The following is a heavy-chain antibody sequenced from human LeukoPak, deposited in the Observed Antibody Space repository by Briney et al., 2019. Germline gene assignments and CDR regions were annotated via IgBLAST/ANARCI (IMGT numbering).Heavy chain of an antibody. J-gene: IGHJ6*03. CDR2: ISSSSSYI. D-gene: IGHD2-2*01. CDR1: GFTFSSYS. Sequence: GGSLRLSCAASGFTFSSYSMSWVRQAPGKGLEWVSSISSSSSYIYYADSVKGRFTISRDNAKNSLYLQMNSLRAEDTALYYCARAGVVPAAIYYYYMDVWGKGTTVTVSS. V-gene: IGHV3-21*04. CDR3: ARAGVVPAAIYYYYMDV.